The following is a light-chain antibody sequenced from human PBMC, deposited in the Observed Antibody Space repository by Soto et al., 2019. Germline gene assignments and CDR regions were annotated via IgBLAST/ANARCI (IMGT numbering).Light chain of an antibody. V-gene: IGKV3-15*01. CDR3: KQSNNWPPLT. J-gene: IGKJ4*01. CDR2: GVS. Sequence: EIVMTQSPATLSVSPGETATLSCRASQSVAGNLAWYQQKPGQPPRLLIYGVSTRATRVPARFSGSGSETDFSLTISSLQIEDFALYSCKQSNNWPPLTFGGGTKVEIK. CDR1: QSVAGN.